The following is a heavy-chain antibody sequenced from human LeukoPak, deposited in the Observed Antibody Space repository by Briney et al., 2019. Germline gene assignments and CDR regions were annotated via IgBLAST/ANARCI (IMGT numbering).Heavy chain of an antibody. CDR2: INTKTGNP. V-gene: IGHV7-4-1*02. CDR3: ARGVLEDDFWSGAMENYFDY. J-gene: IGHJ4*02. D-gene: IGHD3-3*01. Sequence: ASVKVSCKASGNTFPSHFMNWVRQAPGQGLEWMGWINTKTGNPTYAQGFTGRFVFSLDPSVSTASLEISSLKTEDTGVYYCARGVLEDDFWSGAMENYFDYWGQGTLVTVSS. CDR1: GNTFPSHF.